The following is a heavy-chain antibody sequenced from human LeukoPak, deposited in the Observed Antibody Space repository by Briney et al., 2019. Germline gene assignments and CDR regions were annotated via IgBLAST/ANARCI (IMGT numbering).Heavy chain of an antibody. Sequence: ASVKVSCKASGYTFTSYGISWVRQAPGQGLEWMGWINTNTGNPTYAQGFTGRFVFSLDTSVSTAYLQISSLKAEDTAVYYCATLRYIAAADHFQHWGQGTLVTVSS. J-gene: IGHJ1*01. CDR2: INTNTGNP. D-gene: IGHD6-13*01. CDR3: ATLRYIAAADHFQH. V-gene: IGHV7-4-1*02. CDR1: GYTFTSYG.